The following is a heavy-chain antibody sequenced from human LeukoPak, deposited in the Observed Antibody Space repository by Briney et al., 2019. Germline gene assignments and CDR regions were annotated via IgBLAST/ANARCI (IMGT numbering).Heavy chain of an antibody. Sequence: SETLSLTCAVYGESFSAYFWNWIRQAPGKPLEYIGEINHRGSSHYNPSLKTRVTLSVNTSKNQFSLKLTSVTAADTAVYFCARGSSFDGYCSAGACDAGYYDSWGQGTPVTVSS. V-gene: IGHV4-34*01. CDR3: ARGSSFDGYCSAGACDAGYYDS. D-gene: IGHD2-15*01. CDR1: GESFSAYF. J-gene: IGHJ4*02. CDR2: INHRGSS.